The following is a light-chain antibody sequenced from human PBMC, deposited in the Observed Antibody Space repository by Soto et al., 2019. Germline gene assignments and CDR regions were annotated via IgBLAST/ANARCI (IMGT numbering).Light chain of an antibody. Sequence: QSVLTQPRSLSGSPGQSGTISCTLTSSDFGDYTSVSWYQHHPGKAPKFMIYDVDKRPSGVPDRFSGSKSGNTASLTISGLQPEDEADYYCCSYAGTYVFGTGTKVTVL. CDR3: CSYAGTYV. V-gene: IGLV2-11*01. CDR2: DVD. J-gene: IGLJ1*01. CDR1: SSDFGDYTS.